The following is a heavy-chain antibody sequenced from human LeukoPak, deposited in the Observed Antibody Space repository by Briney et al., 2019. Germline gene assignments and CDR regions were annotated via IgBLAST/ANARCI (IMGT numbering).Heavy chain of an antibody. D-gene: IGHD1-26*01. J-gene: IGHJ4*02. CDR2: IKNKTDGEAT. Sequence: TGGSLRLSCAASGFNFTKAWMIWVRQAPGKGLEWVGRIKNKTDGEATVYAPSVKDRFIISRDDSKNTLYLQMNSLKTEDTAVYYCARDTVGATDYWGQGTLVTVSS. V-gene: IGHV3-15*01. CDR1: GFNFTKAW. CDR3: ARDTVGATDY.